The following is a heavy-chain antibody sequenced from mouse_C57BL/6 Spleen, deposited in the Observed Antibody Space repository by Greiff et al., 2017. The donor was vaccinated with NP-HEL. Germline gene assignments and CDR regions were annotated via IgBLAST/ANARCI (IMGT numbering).Heavy chain of an antibody. CDR1: GYTFTSYW. CDR2: IDPSDSYT. Sequence: QVQLKQPGAELVKPGASVKLSCKASGYTFTSYWMQWVKQRPGQGLEWIGEIDPSDSYTNYNQKFKGKATLTVDTSSSTAYMQLSSLTSEDSAVYYCARSSPTGTGYYFDYWGQGTTLTVSS. V-gene: IGHV1-50*01. CDR3: ARSSPTGTGYYFDY. D-gene: IGHD4-1*01. J-gene: IGHJ2*01.